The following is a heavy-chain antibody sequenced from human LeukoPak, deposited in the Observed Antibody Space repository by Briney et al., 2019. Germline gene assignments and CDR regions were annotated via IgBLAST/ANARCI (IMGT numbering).Heavy chain of an antibody. D-gene: IGHD3-22*01. CDR3: ARRGADYYDSSGYYYRDWYFDL. Sequence: PGGSLRLSCAASGFTFSSYSMNWVRQAPGKGLEWVSSISSSSSYIYYADSVKGRFTISRDNAKNSLYLQMNSLRAEDTAVYYCARRGADYYDSSGYYYRDWYFDLWGRGTLVTVSS. CDR2: ISSSSSYI. V-gene: IGHV3-21*01. CDR1: GFTFSSYS. J-gene: IGHJ2*01.